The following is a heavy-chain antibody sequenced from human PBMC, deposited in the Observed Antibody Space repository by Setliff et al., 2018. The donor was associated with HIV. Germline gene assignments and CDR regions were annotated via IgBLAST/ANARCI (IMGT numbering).Heavy chain of an antibody. D-gene: IGHD3-22*01. J-gene: IGHJ6*03. V-gene: IGHV4-59*01. CDR1: GYSISSYY. CDR2: IYYSGST. CDR3: ARNLLHYDSSGLRWNYYYYYMDV. Sequence: SETLSLTCAVSGYSISSYYWSWNRQPPGKGLEWIGYIYYSGSTNYNPSLKSRVTISVDTSKNQFSLKLSSVTAADTAVYYCARNLLHYDSSGLRWNYYYYYMDVWGKGTTVTVSS.